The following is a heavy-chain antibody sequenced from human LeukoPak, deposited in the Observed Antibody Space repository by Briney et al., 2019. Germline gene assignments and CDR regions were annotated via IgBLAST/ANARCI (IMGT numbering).Heavy chain of an antibody. D-gene: IGHD2-21*01. CDR1: GGSISSYC. J-gene: IGHJ5*02. CDR2: IFTSGRT. V-gene: IGHV4-4*09. CDR3: ATSHDVKTAPYDL. Sequence: PSETLSLTCTVSGGSISSYCWSWVRQSPGKGLEWIGYIFTSGRTDYNPSLKSRVTMSVGTSKNQLSMELRFLTAADTAVYYCATSHDVKTAPYDLWGQGTLVTVSS.